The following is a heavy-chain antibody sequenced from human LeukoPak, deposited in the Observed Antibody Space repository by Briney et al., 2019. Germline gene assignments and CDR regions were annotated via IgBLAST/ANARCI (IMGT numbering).Heavy chain of an antibody. J-gene: IGHJ4*02. CDR1: GYAFGFSG. Sequence: ASVKVSCKASGYAFGFSGISWVRQAPGQGLEWMGWISVNNDNTHYAQKFQGRVTMTTDTSTSTAYMEVRSLRSDDTAIYYCQRITIFGVVIDFDYWGQGTLVTVSS. CDR3: QRITIFGVVIDFDY. V-gene: IGHV1-18*01. D-gene: IGHD3-3*01. CDR2: ISVNNDNT.